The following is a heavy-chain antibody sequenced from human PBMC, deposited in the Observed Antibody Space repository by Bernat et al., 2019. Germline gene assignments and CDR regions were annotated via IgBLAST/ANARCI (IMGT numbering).Heavy chain of an antibody. CDR1: GFTFSSYG. Sequence: QVQLVESGGGVVQPGRSLRLSCAASGFTFSSYGMHWVRQAPGKGLEWVAVIWYDGSNKYYADSVKGRFTISRDNSKNTLYLQMNSLRAEDTAVYYCARAGRSGYIPFDYWGQGTLVTVSS. CDR3: ARAGRSGYIPFDY. V-gene: IGHV3-33*01. D-gene: IGHD3-3*01. CDR2: IWYDGSNK. J-gene: IGHJ4*02.